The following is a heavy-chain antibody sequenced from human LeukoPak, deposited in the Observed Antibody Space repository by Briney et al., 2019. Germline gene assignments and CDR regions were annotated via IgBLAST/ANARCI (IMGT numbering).Heavy chain of an antibody. J-gene: IGHJ4*02. V-gene: IGHV3-74*01. CDR2: INDDGSTT. CDR1: GFTFSRSW. CDR3: ARGPAANSGNYYVGDY. D-gene: IGHD1-26*01. Sequence: GGSLRLSCAASGFTFSRSWMHWVRQAPGKGLVWVSRINDDGSTTSYADSVKGRFTISRDNAKNTLYLRMNSLRAEDTAVYYCARGPAANSGNYYVGDYWGQGTLVTVSS.